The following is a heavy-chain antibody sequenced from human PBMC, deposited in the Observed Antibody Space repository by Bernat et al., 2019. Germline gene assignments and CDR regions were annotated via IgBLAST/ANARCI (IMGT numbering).Heavy chain of an antibody. CDR3: ARARYYDLIDY. D-gene: IGHD3-3*01. J-gene: IGHJ4*02. Sequence: EVQLVESGGGLVQPGGSLRLSCAASGFTFSSYWMHWVRQAPGKGLVWVSRFNSDGTTTTYADSVKGRFTISRDNAKNTVYLQMNSLRAEDTAVYYWARARYYDLIDYWGQGTLVTVSS. CDR1: GFTFSSYW. CDR2: FNSDGTTT. V-gene: IGHV3-74*01.